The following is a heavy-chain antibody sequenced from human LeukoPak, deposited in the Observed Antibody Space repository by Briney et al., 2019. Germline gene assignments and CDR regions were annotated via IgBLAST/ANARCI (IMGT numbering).Heavy chain of an antibody. V-gene: IGHV3-7*03. D-gene: IGHD6-19*01. J-gene: IGHJ4*02. CDR1: GFTYSTYW. CDR3: TTRSLAVAGTDY. CDR2: IKQDESEK. Sequence: GGSLRLSCAASGFTYSTYWMTWVRQAPGKGLEWVANIKQDESEKYYVDSVKGRFTISRDNAKSSLFLQMNSLKTEDTAVYYCTTRSLAVAGTDYWGQGTLVTVSS.